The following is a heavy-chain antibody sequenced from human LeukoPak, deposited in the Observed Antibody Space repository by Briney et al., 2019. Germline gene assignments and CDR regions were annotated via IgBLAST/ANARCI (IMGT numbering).Heavy chain of an antibody. CDR1: GFTVSSNY. Sequence: GGSLRLSCAASGFTVSSNYMSWVRQAPGKGLEWVSVIYSSGSTYYADSVKGRFTISRDNSKNTLYLQMNSLRAEDTAVYYCARAGTTVVYFDYWGQGTLVTVSS. J-gene: IGHJ4*02. CDR2: IYSSGST. CDR3: ARAGTTVVYFDY. D-gene: IGHD4-23*01. V-gene: IGHV3-53*01.